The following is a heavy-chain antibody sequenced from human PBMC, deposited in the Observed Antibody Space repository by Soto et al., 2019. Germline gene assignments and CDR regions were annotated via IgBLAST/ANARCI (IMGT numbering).Heavy chain of an antibody. CDR2: ISHSGST. CDR1: GGSFSGYY. D-gene: IGHD5-12*01. Sequence: SETLSLTCAVYGGSFSGYYWSWIRQPPGKGLEWIGEISHSGSTNYNPSLKSRVTISVDTSKNQFSLKLSSVTAADTAVYYCARGKLRYYYYYYGMDVWGQGTTVTVS. CDR3: ARGKLRYYYYYYGMDV. J-gene: IGHJ6*02. V-gene: IGHV4-34*01.